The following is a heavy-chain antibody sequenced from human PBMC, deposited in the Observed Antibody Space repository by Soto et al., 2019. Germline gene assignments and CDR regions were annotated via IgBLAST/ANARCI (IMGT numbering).Heavy chain of an antibody. D-gene: IGHD6-6*01. CDR2: ISSNGVGT. CDR1: GFTLSGYA. CDR3: ARRARPDFYYMDA. V-gene: IGHV3-64*01. J-gene: IGHJ6*03. Sequence: GGSLRLSCEASGFTLSGYAMDWVRQAPGKGLEYVSGISSNGVGTYYANSVQGRFTISRDNSKNTVYLQMGSLRPEDMAVYYCARRARPDFYYMDAWGKGTTVTVSS.